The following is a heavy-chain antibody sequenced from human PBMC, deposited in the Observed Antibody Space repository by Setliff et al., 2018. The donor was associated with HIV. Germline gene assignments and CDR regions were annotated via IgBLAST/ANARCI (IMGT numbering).Heavy chain of an antibody. V-gene: IGHV1-69*13. CDR1: XGIFNTYG. CDR2: IXPIARAP. J-gene: IGHJ4*02. CDR3: ARGPLYGYDRGYFDY. D-gene: IGHD5-12*01. Sequence: SVKVSCKASXGIFNTYGMNWVRQAPXXGLEGMGGIXPIARAPNYAQKFQDXXXXTADESTXXVYMEVRSLKSEDTALYYCARGPLYGYDRGYFDYWGQGT.